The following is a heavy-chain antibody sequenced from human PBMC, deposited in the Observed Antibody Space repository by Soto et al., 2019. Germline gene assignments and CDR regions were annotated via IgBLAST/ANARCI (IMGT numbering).Heavy chain of an antibody. CDR2: NYHSGST. Sequence: QVQLQESGPGLVKPSGTLSLTCAVSGGSISSSNWWSWVRQPPGKGLEWIGENYHSGSTNYNPSLVSRVTISVDKPKNPFSLKLSSVTAADTAVYYCARCVFSDVNYDFWSCYFGYWGQGTLVTVSS. J-gene: IGHJ4*02. D-gene: IGHD3-3*01. V-gene: IGHV4-4*02. CDR3: ARCVFSDVNYDFWSCYFGY. CDR1: GGSISSSNW.